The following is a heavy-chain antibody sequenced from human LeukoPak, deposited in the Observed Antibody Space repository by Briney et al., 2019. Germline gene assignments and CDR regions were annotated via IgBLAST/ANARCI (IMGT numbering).Heavy chain of an antibody. Sequence: GSLRLSCAASGFTFSNAWMSWVRQAPVKGLEWIGSIYYSGTTHYNPSLESRVAISVDTSKNQFSLKLASVTAADTAIYYCAKGAGGFSYYNWFDPWGRGTLVTVSS. D-gene: IGHD5-18*01. V-gene: IGHV4-4*02. CDR1: GFTFSNAW. CDR3: AKGAGGFSYYNWFDP. J-gene: IGHJ5*02. CDR2: IYYSGTT.